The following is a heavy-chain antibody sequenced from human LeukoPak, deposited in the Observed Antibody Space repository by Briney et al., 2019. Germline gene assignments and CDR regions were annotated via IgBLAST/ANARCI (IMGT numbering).Heavy chain of an antibody. CDR3: AKDRLGEGEWIQLWKPYYMDV. CDR1: GDTFTNYY. V-gene: IGHV1-8*03. J-gene: IGHJ6*03. CDR2: LSPTCSRT. Sequence: ASVKVSCKTSGDTFTNYYIHWVRQATGQGLEWMGWLSPTCSRTGSAQKFQGRVTFTRDTSISTVYMELSSLRSEDTAVYHCAKDRLGEGEWIQLWKPYYMDVWGKGTTLTVSS. D-gene: IGHD5-18*01.